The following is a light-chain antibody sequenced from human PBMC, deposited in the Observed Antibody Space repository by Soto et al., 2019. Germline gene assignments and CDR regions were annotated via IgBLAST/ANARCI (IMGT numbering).Light chain of an antibody. CDR1: QSVSSK. J-gene: IGKJ1*01. CDR3: RPCSTWLWT. V-gene: IGKV3-15*01. Sequence: EIVMTQSPATLSVSPGERATLSCRASQSVSSKLAWYQQKPGQGPRLLIFGESTRATGIPASFSGSGSGTEFTITMSSRQAEGFAVYYCRPCSTWLWTFGQGTKVEIK. CDR2: GES.